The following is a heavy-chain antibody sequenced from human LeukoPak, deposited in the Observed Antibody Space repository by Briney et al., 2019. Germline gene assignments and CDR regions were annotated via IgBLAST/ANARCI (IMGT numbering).Heavy chain of an antibody. Sequence: PSETLSLTCTVSGGSISSYYWSWIRQPPGKGLEWIGYIYYSGSTNYNPSLKSRVTISVDTSKNQFSLKLSSVTAADTAVYYCARVGYVWGSYRQGAFDIWGQGTMVTVSS. CDR1: GGSISSYY. J-gene: IGHJ3*02. V-gene: IGHV4-59*08. CDR2: IYYSGST. D-gene: IGHD3-16*02. CDR3: ARVGYVWGSYRQGAFDI.